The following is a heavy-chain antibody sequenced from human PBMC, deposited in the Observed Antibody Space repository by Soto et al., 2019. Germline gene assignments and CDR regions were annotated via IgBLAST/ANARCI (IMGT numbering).Heavy chain of an antibody. CDR3: ARGRYWGFSSGYPTYGMDV. Sequence: ASVKVSCKASGYTFTSYDINWVRQATGQGLEWMGWMNPNSGNTGYAQKFQGRVTMTRNTSISTAYMELSSLRSEDTAVYYCARGRYWGFSSGYPTYGMDVWGQGTRVTVSS. D-gene: IGHD3-3*01. V-gene: IGHV1-8*01. J-gene: IGHJ6*02. CDR1: GYTFTSYD. CDR2: MNPNSGNT.